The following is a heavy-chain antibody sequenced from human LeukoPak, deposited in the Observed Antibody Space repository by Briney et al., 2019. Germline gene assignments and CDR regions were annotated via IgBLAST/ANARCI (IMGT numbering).Heavy chain of an antibody. CDR3: ARGKYTSFDN. CDR2: TYYRSKWSF. D-gene: IGHD6-6*01. J-gene: IGHJ4*02. Sequence: SQTLSLTCAISGDSIFTNNVAWNWIRQSPSRGLEWLGRTYYRSKWSFDYAVSVKSRITINANTSKNQFSLQLSSVTPEDTAVYYCARGKYTSFDNWGQGTLVTVSS. V-gene: IGHV6-1*01. CDR1: GDSIFTNNVA.